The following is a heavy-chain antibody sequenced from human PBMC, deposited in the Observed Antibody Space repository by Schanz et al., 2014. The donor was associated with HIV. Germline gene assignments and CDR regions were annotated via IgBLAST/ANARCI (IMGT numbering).Heavy chain of an antibody. V-gene: IGHV1-46*01. Sequence: QAQLVQSGAEVKKPGASVKVSCKASGYSFTSNFIHWVRQAPGQGLQWMGVINTNGGGTSDTLQGRDIITRDKSPRTVYMSLSNLRFEDSDVYYCAREKMDTGGLDVWGQGTTVTVSS. CDR1: GYSFTSNF. J-gene: IGHJ6*02. CDR2: INTNGGGT. CDR3: AREKMDTGGLDV.